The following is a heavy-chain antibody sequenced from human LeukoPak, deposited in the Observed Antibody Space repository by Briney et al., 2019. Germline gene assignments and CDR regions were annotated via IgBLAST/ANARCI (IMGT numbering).Heavy chain of an antibody. Sequence: SETLSLTCSVSGDSISSYYWSWIRQPAGKGLEWIGRIYTTGNANYNPSLKSRVTMSIDTSKKQFSLNLSSVTAADTAVYYCARGKYYYDSNSSYRYFDPWGQGTLVTVSS. J-gene: IGHJ5*02. CDR3: ARGKYYYDSNSSYRYFDP. CDR1: GDSISSYY. D-gene: IGHD3-22*01. CDR2: IYTTGNA. V-gene: IGHV4-4*07.